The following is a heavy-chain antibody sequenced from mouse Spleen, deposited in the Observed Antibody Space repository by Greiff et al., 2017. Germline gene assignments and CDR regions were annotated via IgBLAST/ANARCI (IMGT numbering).Heavy chain of an antibody. V-gene: IGHV5-12*02. CDR1: GFTFSDYY. D-gene: IGHD3-2*02. CDR3: ARHLRLRYFDV. J-gene: IGHJ1*01. Sequence: EVQLVESGGGLVQPGGSLKLSCATSGFTFSDYYMYWVRQTPEKRLEWVAYISNGGGSTYYPDTVKGRFTISRDNAKNTLYLQMSRLKSEDTAMYYCARHLRLRYFDVWGAGTTVTVSS. CDR2: ISNGGGST.